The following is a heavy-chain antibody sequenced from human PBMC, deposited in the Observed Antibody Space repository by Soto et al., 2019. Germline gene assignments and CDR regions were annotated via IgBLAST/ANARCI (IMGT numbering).Heavy chain of an antibody. V-gene: IGHV4-59*01. CDR3: ERAYSGYEHYYYSYYVDV. J-gene: IGHJ6*03. CDR2: IYYSGST. CDR1: GGSISSYY. Sequence: QVQLQESGPGLVKPSETLSLTCTVSGGSISSYYWSWIRQPPGKGLEWIGYIYYSGSTNYNPSLKSLLTISVDTSKNQLSLKPSSVTAADTAVYYCERAYSGYEHYYYSYYVDVWGKWTTVTLS. D-gene: IGHD5-12*01.